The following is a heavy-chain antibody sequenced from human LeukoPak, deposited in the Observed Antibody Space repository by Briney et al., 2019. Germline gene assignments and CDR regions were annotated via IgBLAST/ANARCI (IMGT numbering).Heavy chain of an antibody. J-gene: IGHJ4*02. V-gene: IGHV1-18*01. CDR2: ISAYNGST. CDR1: GYSFTSYG. Sequence: ASVKVSCKASGYSFTSYGISWVRQAPGQGLEWMGWISAYNGSTNYAQKLQGRVTMTTDTSTSTAYMELRSLRSDDTAVYYCARTNSVDNWNGRPDDYWGQGTLVTVSS. CDR3: ARTNSVDNWNGRPDDY. D-gene: IGHD1-20*01.